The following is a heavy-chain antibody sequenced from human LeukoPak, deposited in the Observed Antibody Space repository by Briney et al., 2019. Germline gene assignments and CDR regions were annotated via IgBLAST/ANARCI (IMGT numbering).Heavy chain of an antibody. CDR3: ARAGGSGSYGQYYFDY. V-gene: IGHV3-66*01. D-gene: IGHD3-10*01. Sequence: GSLRLSCAASGFTVSSNYMSWVRQAPGKGLEWVSVIYSGGSTYYADSVKGRFTISRDNSKNTLYLQMNSLRAEDTAVYYCARAGGSGSYGQYYFDYWGQGTLVTVSS. J-gene: IGHJ4*02. CDR1: GFTVSSNY. CDR2: IYSGGST.